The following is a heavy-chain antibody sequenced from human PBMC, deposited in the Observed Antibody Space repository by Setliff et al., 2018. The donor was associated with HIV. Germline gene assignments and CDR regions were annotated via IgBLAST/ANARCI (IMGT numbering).Heavy chain of an antibody. CDR1: GGSINSGTYY. D-gene: IGHD2-21*01. J-gene: IGHJ4*02. CDR2: IYTSGST. CDR3: ARGRLMGSSVLFFDF. Sequence: SETLSLTCTVSGGSINSGTYYWTWIRQPAGKGLEWVGHIYTSGSTNYNPSLKSRVTISVDMSKNQFSLKLNSVTAADTAVYYCARGRLMGSSVLFFDFWGQGILVTAPQ. V-gene: IGHV4-61*09.